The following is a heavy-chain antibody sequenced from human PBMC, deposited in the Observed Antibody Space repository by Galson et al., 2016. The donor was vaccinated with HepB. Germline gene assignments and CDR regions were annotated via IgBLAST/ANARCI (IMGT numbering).Heavy chain of an antibody. CDR2: SRNKRKSYST. CDR1: GFNFGDHY. D-gene: IGHD1-14*01. J-gene: IGHJ4*02. V-gene: IGHV3-72*01. CDR3: VKIDPSDRRDS. Sequence: SLRLSCAASGFNFGDHYIDWVRQAPGKGLEWVGRSRNKRKSYSTDYAASVRGRFTLSRDHSKNTLYLQMKSLKTEDTAVYYCVKIDPSDRRDSWGQGTLVTVSS.